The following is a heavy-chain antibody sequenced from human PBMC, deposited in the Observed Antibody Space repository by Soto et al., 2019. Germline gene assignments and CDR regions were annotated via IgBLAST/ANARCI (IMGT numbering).Heavy chain of an antibody. V-gene: IGHV1-18*01. CDR2: ISAYNGNT. D-gene: IGHD3-22*01. J-gene: IGHJ4*02. Sequence: SVKVSCKASGYTFTSYGISWVRQAPGQGFEWMGWISAYNGNTNYAQKLQGRVTMTTDTSTSTAYMELRSLRSDDTAVYYCARTGLYYDSSGYYFFDYWGQGTLVTVSS. CDR3: ARTGLYYDSSGYYFFDY. CDR1: GYTFTSYG.